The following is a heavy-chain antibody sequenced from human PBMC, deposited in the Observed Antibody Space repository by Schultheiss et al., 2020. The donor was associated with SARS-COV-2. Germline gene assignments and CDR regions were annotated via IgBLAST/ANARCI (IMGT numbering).Heavy chain of an antibody. CDR3: TTDVDIVVVRDAFDI. V-gene: IGHV3-53*01. CDR2: IYSGGST. J-gene: IGHJ3*02. CDR1: GFTVSSNY. D-gene: IGHD2-2*03. Sequence: GGSLRLSCAASGFTVSSNYMSWVRQAPGKGLEWVSVIYSGGSTYYADSVKGRFTISRDNSKNTLYLQMNSLKTEDTAVYYCTTDVDIVVVRDAFDIWGQGTMVTVSS.